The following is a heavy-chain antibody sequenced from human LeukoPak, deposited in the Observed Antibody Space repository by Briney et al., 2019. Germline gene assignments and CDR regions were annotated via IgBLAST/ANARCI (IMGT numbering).Heavy chain of an antibody. CDR1: GFTFSDHY. Sequence: PGGSLRLSCAASGFTFSDHYMDWVRQAPGKGLEWVGRTRNKANRCTTEYAASVKGRFTISRDDSKNTLYLQMNSLKTEDTAVYYCTTDWATTNYWGQGTLVTISS. V-gene: IGHV3-72*01. CDR2: TRNKANRCTT. J-gene: IGHJ4*02. CDR3: TTDWATTNY. D-gene: IGHD1-26*01.